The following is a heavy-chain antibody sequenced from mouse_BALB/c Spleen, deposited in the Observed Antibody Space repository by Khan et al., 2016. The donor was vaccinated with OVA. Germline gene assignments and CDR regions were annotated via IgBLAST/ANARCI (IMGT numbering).Heavy chain of an antibody. CDR2: ISPGSGDT. CDR3: ARRNYFGYTFAY. Sequence: QVQLQQSGAELARPGASVKLSCKASGYTFTDYYINWVKQRTGQGLEWIGEISPGSGDTSYNEEFKGKSTLTAAKSSSTAYMQLSSLTSGASAVYCWARRNYFGYTFAYWGQGTLVPVSA. J-gene: IGHJ3*01. V-gene: IGHV1-77*01. CDR1: GYTFTDYY. D-gene: IGHD1-2*01.